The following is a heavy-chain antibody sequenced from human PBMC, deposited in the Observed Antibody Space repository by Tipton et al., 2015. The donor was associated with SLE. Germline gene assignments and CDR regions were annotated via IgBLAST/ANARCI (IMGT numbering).Heavy chain of an antibody. CDR1: GGSISSGYYY. CDR3: ASAQNDFWSGYSSYYFDY. CDR2: IYYSGST. J-gene: IGHJ4*02. D-gene: IGHD3-3*01. V-gene: IGHV4-30-4*01. Sequence: TLSLTCTVSGGSISSGYYYWSWIRQPPGKGLEWIGYIYYSGSTYYNPSLKSRVTISVDTSKNQFSLKLSSVTAADTAMYYCASAQNDFWSGYSSYYFDYWGQGTLVTVSS.